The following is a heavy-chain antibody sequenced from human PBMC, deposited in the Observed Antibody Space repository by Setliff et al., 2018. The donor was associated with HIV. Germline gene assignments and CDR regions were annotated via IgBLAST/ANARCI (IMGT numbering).Heavy chain of an antibody. J-gene: IGHJ6*02. Sequence: LVASVKVSCTASGYTFTGYYMHWVRQAPGQGLEWMGWINPHSGDTNYAQKFQDRVTMTRDTSVNIAYMQLSRLRSDDTAVYYCARAPTLFGVEYYYYFGMDVWGQGTTVTVSS. CDR2: INPHSGDT. V-gene: IGHV1-2*03. D-gene: IGHD3-3*01. CDR3: ARAPTLFGVEYYYYFGMDV. CDR1: GYTFTGYY.